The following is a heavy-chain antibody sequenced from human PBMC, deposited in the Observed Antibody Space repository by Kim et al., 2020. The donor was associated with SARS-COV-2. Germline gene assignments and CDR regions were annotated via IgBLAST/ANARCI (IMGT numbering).Heavy chain of an antibody. CDR1: GYTFTSYG. Sequence: ASVKVSCKASGYTFTSYGISWVRQAPGQGLEWMGWISAYNGNTNYAQKLQGRVTMTTDTSTSTAYMELRSLRSDDTAVYYCARDLRETYYYDSSGLGVDYWGQGTLVTVSS. D-gene: IGHD3-22*01. V-gene: IGHV1-18*01. J-gene: IGHJ4*02. CDR3: ARDLRETYYYDSSGLGVDY. CDR2: ISAYNGNT.